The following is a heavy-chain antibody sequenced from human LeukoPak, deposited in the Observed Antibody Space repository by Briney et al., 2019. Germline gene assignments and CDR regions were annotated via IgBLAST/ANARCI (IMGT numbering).Heavy chain of an antibody. Sequence: SETLSLTCTVSGGSISSSSYYWGWIRQPPGKGLEWIGSIYYSGSTYYNPSLKSRVIISVDKSKNQFSLNLSSVTAADTAVYYCATRRGSSSGVAFDIWGQGTMVTVSS. CDR2: IYYSGST. J-gene: IGHJ3*02. V-gene: IGHV4-39*07. CDR1: GGSISSSSYY. D-gene: IGHD6-13*01. CDR3: ATRRGSSSGVAFDI.